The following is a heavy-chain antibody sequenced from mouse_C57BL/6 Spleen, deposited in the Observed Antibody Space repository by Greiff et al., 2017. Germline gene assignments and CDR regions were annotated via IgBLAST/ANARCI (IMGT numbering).Heavy chain of an antibody. CDR1: GFSLTSYG. Sequence: VKLMESGPGLVQPSQSLSITCTVSGFSLTSYGVHWVRQPPGKGLEWLGVIWSGGSTDYNAAFISRLSISKDNTKRQVFFKMNSLQADDTAIYYCAKSYYSNYHWYFDVWGTGTTVTVSS. V-gene: IGHV2-4*01. CDR2: IWSGGST. CDR3: AKSYYSNYHWYFDV. D-gene: IGHD2-5*01. J-gene: IGHJ1*03.